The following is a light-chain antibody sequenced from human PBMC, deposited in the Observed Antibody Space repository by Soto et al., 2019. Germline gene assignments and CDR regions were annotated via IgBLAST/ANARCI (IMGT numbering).Light chain of an antibody. Sequence: DIQMTQSPSSLSASVGDRVTITCRASQDITNYLAWYQQKPGTVPKLLIYAASTLQSGVPSRFSGSRSGTDFTLSISSLQPEDVATYYCQKDSSGPPLTFGGGTKVEIK. CDR3: QKDSSGPPLT. CDR2: AAS. J-gene: IGKJ4*01. V-gene: IGKV1-27*01. CDR1: QDITNY.